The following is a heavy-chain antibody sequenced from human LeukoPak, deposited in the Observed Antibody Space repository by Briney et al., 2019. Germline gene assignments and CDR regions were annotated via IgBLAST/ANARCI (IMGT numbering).Heavy chain of an antibody. Sequence: GGSQRLSCAASGFTFSSYGMHWVRQAPGKGLEWVAFIRYDGSNKYYADSVKGRFTISRDNSKNTLYLQMNSLRAEDTAVYYCVGLTTVVTLYFDYWGQGTLVTVSS. J-gene: IGHJ4*02. CDR2: IRYDGSNK. CDR3: VGLTTVVTLYFDY. D-gene: IGHD4-23*01. CDR1: GFTFSSYG. V-gene: IGHV3-30*02.